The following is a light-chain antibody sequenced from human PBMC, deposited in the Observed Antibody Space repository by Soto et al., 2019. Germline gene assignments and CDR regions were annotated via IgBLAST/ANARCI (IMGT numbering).Light chain of an antibody. CDR1: QSVSSN. CDR2: GAS. Sequence: EMVMTQSPATLSVSQGERATLSCRASQSVSSNLAWYQQKPGQAPRLLIYGASTRATGIPARFSGSGSGTEFTLTISSLQSEDFAVYYCQQYGSSSRTFGQGTKVDIK. V-gene: IGKV3-15*01. J-gene: IGKJ1*01. CDR3: QQYGSSSRT.